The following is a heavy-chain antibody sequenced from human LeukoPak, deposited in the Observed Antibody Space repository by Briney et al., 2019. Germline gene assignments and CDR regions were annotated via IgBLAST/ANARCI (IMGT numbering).Heavy chain of an antibody. Sequence: GASVKVSCKASGYTFTSYYMHWVRRAPGQGLEWMGIINPSGGSTSYAQKFQGRVTMTRDTSTSTVYMELSSLRSEDTAVYYCARDHYYDSSGYWGRYDAFDIWGQGTMVTVSS. D-gene: IGHD3-22*01. CDR2: INPSGGST. CDR3: ARDHYYDSSGYWGRYDAFDI. J-gene: IGHJ3*02. V-gene: IGHV1-46*01. CDR1: GYTFTSYY.